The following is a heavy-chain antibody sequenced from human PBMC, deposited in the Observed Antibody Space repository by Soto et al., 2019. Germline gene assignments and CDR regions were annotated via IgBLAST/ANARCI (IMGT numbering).Heavy chain of an antibody. J-gene: IGHJ4*02. Sequence: SETLSLTCTVSGGSISSGGYYWSWIRQHPGKGLEWIGYIYYSGSTYYNPSLKSRVTISVDTSKNQFSLKLSSVTAADTAVYYCARSWIQLWFTFDYGGQGTLVTVSS. V-gene: IGHV4-31*03. CDR1: GGSISSGGYY. D-gene: IGHD5-18*01. CDR3: ARSWIQLWFTFDY. CDR2: IYYSGST.